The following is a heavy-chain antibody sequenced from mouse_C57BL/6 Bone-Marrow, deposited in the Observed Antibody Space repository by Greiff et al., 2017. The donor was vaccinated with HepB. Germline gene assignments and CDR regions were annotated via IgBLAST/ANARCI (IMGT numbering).Heavy chain of an antibody. CDR1: GFTFSDYG. J-gene: IGHJ3*01. CDR3: AMLGLRRAWFAY. CDR2: ISSGRSTI. V-gene: IGHV5-17*01. Sequence: EVKLMESGGGLVKPGGSLKLSCAASGFTFSDYGMHWVRQAPEKGLEWVAYISSGRSTIYYADTVKGRFTISRDNANNTLFLQMTSLRSEDTAMDYCAMLGLRRAWFAYWGQGTLVTVSA. D-gene: IGHD2-4*01.